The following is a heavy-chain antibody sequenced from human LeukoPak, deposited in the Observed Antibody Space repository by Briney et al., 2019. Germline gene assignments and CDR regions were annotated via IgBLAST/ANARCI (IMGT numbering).Heavy chain of an antibody. CDR3: AKDMGSGWYGFDY. J-gene: IGHJ4*02. CDR2: ISWNSGSI. V-gene: IGHV3-9*01. CDR1: GFTFDDYA. D-gene: IGHD6-19*01. Sequence: GGSLRLSCAASGFTFDDYAMHWVRQAPGKGLEWVSGISWNSGSIGYADSVKGRFTISRDNAKNSLYLQMNSLRAEDTALYYCAKDMGSGWYGFDYWGQGTLVTVSS.